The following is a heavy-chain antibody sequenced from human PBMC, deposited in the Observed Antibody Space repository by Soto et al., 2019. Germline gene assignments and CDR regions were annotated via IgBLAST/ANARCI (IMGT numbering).Heavy chain of an antibody. J-gene: IGHJ4*02. CDR2: ISYDGSNK. V-gene: IGHV3-30-3*01. CDR3: ARDRDSVAVAEFDY. CDR1: VFTFISYA. Sequence: PGWSLRLSCASSVFTFISYAMHWVRQAPGKGLEWVAVISYDGSNKYYADSVKGRFTISRDNSKNTLYLQMNSLRAEDTAVYYCARDRDSVAVAEFDYWGQGTLVTVSS. D-gene: IGHD6-19*01.